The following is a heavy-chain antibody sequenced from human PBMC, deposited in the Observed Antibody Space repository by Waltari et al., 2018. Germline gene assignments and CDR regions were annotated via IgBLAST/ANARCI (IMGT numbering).Heavy chain of an antibody. CDR2: ISWDGGST. J-gene: IGHJ4*02. CDR3: AKGFDSSGYYSFDY. CDR1: GFTFDDYA. D-gene: IGHD3-22*01. V-gene: IGHV3-43D*04. Sequence: EVQLVESGGVVVQPGGSLRLSCAASGFTFDDYAMHWVRQAPGKGLEWDSLISWDGGSTYYADSVKGRFTISRDNSKNSLYLQMNSLRAEDTALYYCAKGFDSSGYYSFDYWGQGTLVTVSS.